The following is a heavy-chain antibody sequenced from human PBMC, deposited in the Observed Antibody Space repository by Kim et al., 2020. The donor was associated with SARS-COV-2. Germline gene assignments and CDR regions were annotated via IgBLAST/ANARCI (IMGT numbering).Heavy chain of an antibody. V-gene: IGHV3-33*01. Sequence: GGSLRLSCAASGFTFSSYGMHGVRQAPGKGLEWVAVIWFDGSNKYYADSVKGRFTISRDNSKNTLYLQMNSLRAEDTAVYYCAREGQWLVSGMDVWGQGTTVTVSS. CDR2: IWFDGSNK. CDR3: AREGQWLVSGMDV. CDR1: GFTFSSYG. D-gene: IGHD6-19*01. J-gene: IGHJ6*02.